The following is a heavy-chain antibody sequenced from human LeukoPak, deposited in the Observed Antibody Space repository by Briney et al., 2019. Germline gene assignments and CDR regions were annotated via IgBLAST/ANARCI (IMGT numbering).Heavy chain of an antibody. CDR2: ISSSGSTI. V-gene: IGHV3-11*04. CDR1: GFTFSDYY. J-gene: IGHJ4*02. CDR3: ARDSPDIPNDSSGYYSLGFDY. Sequence: GSLRLSCAASGFTFSDYYMSWIRQAPGKGLEWVSYISSSGSTIYYADSVKGRFTISRDNAKNSLHLQMNSLRAEDTAVYYCARDSPDIPNDSSGYYSLGFDYWGQGTLVTVSS. D-gene: IGHD3-22*01.